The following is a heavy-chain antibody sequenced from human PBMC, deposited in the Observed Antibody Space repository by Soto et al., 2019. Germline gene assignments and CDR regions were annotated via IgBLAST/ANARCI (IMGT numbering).Heavy chain of an antibody. CDR2: IYYSGST. D-gene: IGHD3-16*02. V-gene: IGHV4-59*01. Sequence: SETLSLTCTVSGGSISSYYWSWIRQPPGKGLEWIGYIYYSGSTNYNPSLKSRVTISVDTSKNQFSLKLSSVTAADTAVYYCARDQRLYDYVWGSYRYSWFDPWGKGTLVTVSS. J-gene: IGHJ5*02. CDR3: ARDQRLYDYVWGSYRYSWFDP. CDR1: GGSISSYY.